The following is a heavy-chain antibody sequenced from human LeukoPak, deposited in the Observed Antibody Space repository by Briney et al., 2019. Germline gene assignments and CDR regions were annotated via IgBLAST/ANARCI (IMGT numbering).Heavy chain of an antibody. CDR2: IWYDGSNK. Sequence: GRSLRLSCAASGFTFSSYGMHWVRQAPGKGLEWVAVIWYDGSNKYYGDSVKGRFTISRDNSKNTLYLQMNSLRAEDSAVYYCARDGGGYSYGTLFADWGQGTLVTVSS. D-gene: IGHD5-18*01. CDR1: GFTFSSYG. CDR3: ARDGGGYSYGTLFAD. V-gene: IGHV3-33*01. J-gene: IGHJ4*02.